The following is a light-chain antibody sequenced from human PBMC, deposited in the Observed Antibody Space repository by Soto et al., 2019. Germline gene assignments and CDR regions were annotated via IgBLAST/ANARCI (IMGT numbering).Light chain of an antibody. V-gene: IGKV3-20*01. CDR2: GAS. Sequence: EIVLTQSPATLSLSPGERATLSCRASQSVRGYLAWYQQKPGQAPRLLIYGASNRATGIPDRFSGSGSGTDFTLTITRLEHEDFAMYYCQCYDSFRKFGQGTKVDIK. CDR3: QCYDSFRK. CDR1: QSVRGY. J-gene: IGKJ1*01.